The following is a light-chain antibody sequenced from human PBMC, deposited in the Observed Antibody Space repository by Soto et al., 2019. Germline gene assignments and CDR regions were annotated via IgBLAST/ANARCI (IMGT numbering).Light chain of an antibody. V-gene: IGKV3-15*01. J-gene: IGKJ4*01. Sequence: ETVMTQSPDTLSGSPGERATLSCRASQSVSSNLAWYQQKPGQAPRLLIYGASTRATGIPARFSGRGSGTEFTLTISSLQSEDFAVYYCHQYDSSPLTFGGGTKVEIK. CDR2: GAS. CDR1: QSVSSN. CDR3: HQYDSSPLT.